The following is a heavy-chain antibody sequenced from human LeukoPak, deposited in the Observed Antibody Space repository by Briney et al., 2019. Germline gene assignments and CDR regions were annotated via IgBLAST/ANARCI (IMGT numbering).Heavy chain of an antibody. V-gene: IGHV3-33*06. CDR1: GFTFSSYG. J-gene: IGHJ4*02. Sequence: GGSLRLSCAASGFTFSSYGMHWVRQAPGKGLEWVAVIWNDGSHEYYADSVKGRFTISRDNSKSTLSLQMNSLRAEDTAVYYCANRRATADTYYWGQGTLVTVSS. CDR2: IWNDGSHE. D-gene: IGHD6-13*01. CDR3: ANRRATADTYY.